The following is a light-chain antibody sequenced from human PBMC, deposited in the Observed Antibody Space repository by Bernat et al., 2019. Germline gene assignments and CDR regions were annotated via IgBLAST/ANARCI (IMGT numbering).Light chain of an antibody. CDR1: PLPKQY. J-gene: IGLJ3*02. V-gene: IGLV3-25*03. CDR3: QSADSSGTFEV. Sequence: SYELIQPPSVSVSPGQTARITCSGDPLPKQYAFWYQQKSGQAPVLLIYRDTERPSGLPERFSGSSSGTTVTLTISGVQAEDEADYYCQSADSSGTFEVFGGGTKLTVL. CDR2: RDT.